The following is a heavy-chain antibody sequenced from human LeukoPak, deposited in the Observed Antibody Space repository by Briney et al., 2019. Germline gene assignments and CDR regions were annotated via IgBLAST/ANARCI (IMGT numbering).Heavy chain of an antibody. CDR2: IDPHGTIT. J-gene: IGHJ4*02. CDR1: AFTFSTYW. D-gene: IGHD7-27*01. V-gene: IGHV3-74*01. Sequence: GGSLRLFCAASAFTFSTYWMHWVRQAPGKGLVWVSRIDPHGTITFYADSVKGRFTISRNNAKNTVYLQMNSLRAEDTAIYYCARDFDWGSGLWGQGTLVTVSS. CDR3: ARDFDWGSGL.